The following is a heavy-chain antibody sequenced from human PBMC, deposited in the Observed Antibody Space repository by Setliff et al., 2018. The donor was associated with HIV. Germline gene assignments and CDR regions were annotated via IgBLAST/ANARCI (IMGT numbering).Heavy chain of an antibody. J-gene: IGHJ4*02. V-gene: IGHV3-73*01. Sequence: GGSLRLSCAVSGFTFSGSAMHWVRQASGKGLEWVGRIRSKANSYATEYAASVKGRFTISRDDSKNTADLQMNSLKTEDTAVYYCTRDFFGTMYYNFWSGSYGVFGFDYWGQGTLVTVSS. CDR2: IRSKANSYAT. CDR1: GFTFSGSA. CDR3: TRDFFGTMYYNFWSGSYGVFGFDY. D-gene: IGHD3-3*01.